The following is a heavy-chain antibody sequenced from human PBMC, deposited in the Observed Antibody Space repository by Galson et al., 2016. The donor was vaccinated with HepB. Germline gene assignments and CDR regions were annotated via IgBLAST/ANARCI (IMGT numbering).Heavy chain of an antibody. CDR1: GDSMNIYF. Sequence: SETLSLTCTVSGDSMNIYFWNWIRQPAGKGLEWIGRVYASGDTNYNPSLKSRVTMSLDTSLRQFSLKLTSVTAADPAVYYCARENVALAAHDIWGQGILVAVS. J-gene: IGHJ4*02. CDR2: VYASGDT. CDR3: ARENVALAAHDI. V-gene: IGHV4-4*07. D-gene: IGHD6-25*01.